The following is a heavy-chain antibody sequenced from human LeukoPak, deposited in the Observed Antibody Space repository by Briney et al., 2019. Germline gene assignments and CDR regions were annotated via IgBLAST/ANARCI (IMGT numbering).Heavy chain of an antibody. Sequence: PSETLSLTCAVSGYSISSGYYWGWIRQPPGKGLEWIGEINHSGSTNYNPSLKSRVTISVDTSKNQFSLKLSSVTAADTAVYYCARLTTGSDYWGQGTLVTVSS. V-gene: IGHV4-38-2*01. CDR2: INHSGST. CDR3: ARLTTGSDY. J-gene: IGHJ4*02. D-gene: IGHD3-22*01. CDR1: GYSISSGYY.